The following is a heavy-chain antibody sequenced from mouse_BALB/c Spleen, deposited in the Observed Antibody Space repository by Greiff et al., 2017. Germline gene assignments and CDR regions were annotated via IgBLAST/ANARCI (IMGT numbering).Heavy chain of an antibody. Sequence: EVQLQESGPGLVKPSQSLSLTCTVTGYSITSDYAWNWIRQFPGNKLEWMGYISYSGSTSYNPSLKSRISITRDTSKNQFFLQLNSVTTEDTATYYCARGGGNYAMDYWGQGTSVTVSS. J-gene: IGHJ4*01. V-gene: IGHV3-2*02. CDR1: GYSITSDYA. CDR2: ISYSGST. CDR3: ARGGGNYAMDY.